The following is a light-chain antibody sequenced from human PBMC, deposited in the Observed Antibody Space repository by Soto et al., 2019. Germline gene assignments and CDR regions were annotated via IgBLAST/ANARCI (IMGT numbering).Light chain of an antibody. CDR2: DVS. V-gene: IGKV1-5*01. CDR1: QSIGDS. Sequence: DIQMTQSPSTLSASVGDRVTITCRASQSIGDSLAWYQKKPGKAPYLLISDVSSLERGATSRFSGSGSGTEFTRTIRSMQPDDFAPIYCQQYYSYSRRFXQGTTVDI. J-gene: IGKJ1*01. CDR3: QQYYSYSRR.